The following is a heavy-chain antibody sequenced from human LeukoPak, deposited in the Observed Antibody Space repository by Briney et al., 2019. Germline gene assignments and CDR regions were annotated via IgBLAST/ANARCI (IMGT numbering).Heavy chain of an antibody. D-gene: IGHD3-22*01. CDR1: GFTFSSYA. J-gene: IGHJ4*02. Sequence: GGSLRLSCAASGFTFSSYAMSWVRQAPGKGLEWVSAISGSGGSTYYADSVKGRFTISRDNSKNTLYLQMNSLRAEDTAVYYCAKYRYYYDSSGYSFFDYWGQGTLVTVSS. V-gene: IGHV3-23*01. CDR3: AKYRYYYDSSGYSFFDY. CDR2: ISGSGGST.